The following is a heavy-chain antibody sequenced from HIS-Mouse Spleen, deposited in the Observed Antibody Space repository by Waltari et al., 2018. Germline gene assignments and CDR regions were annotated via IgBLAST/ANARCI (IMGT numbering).Heavy chain of an antibody. J-gene: IGHJ2*01. CDR2: IHYSGRT. CDR1: GGSISSSSYY. Sequence: QLQLQESGPGLVKPSETLSLTCTVSGGSISSSSYYWGWIRQPPGKGLEWIGSIHYSGRTYYNPSLKSRVTISVDTSKTQFSLKLSSVTAADTAVYYCAREIPYSSSWYDWYFDLWGRGTLVTVSS. D-gene: IGHD6-13*01. V-gene: IGHV4-39*07. CDR3: AREIPYSSSWYDWYFDL.